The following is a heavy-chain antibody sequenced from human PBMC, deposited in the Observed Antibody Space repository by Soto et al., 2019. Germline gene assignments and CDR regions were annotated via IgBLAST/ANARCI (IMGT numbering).Heavy chain of an antibody. CDR3: VSDQYTMSDFWGAFSSA. D-gene: IGHD3-3*01. J-gene: IGHJ5*02. CDR1: GFTFRSSP. V-gene: IGHV3-23*04. Sequence: EVQLVQSGGGLVQPGGSLRLSCAASGFTFRSSPMSWVRQVPGKGLEWISAIRDDGGRMYYVESVKGRFTISRDNSKNTSSLRMKNLRVEDTDIYYCVSDQYTMSDFWGAFSSAWGQGVQVIVSA. CDR2: IRDDGGRM.